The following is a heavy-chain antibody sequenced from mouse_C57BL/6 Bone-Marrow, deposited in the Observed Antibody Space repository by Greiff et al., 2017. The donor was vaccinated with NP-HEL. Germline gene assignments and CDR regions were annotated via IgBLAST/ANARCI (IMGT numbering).Heavy chain of an antibody. CDR1: GFTFSDYY. V-gene: IGHV5-12*01. D-gene: IGHD2-5*01. Sequence: EVQLVESGGGLVQPGGSLKLSCAASGFTFSDYYMYWVRQTPEKRLEWVAYISNGGGSTYYPDTVKGRFTISRDNAKNTLYLQMSRLKSEDTAMYYCARHDNYSNPYAMDYWGQGTSVTVSS. CDR3: ARHDNYSNPYAMDY. CDR2: ISNGGGST. J-gene: IGHJ4*01.